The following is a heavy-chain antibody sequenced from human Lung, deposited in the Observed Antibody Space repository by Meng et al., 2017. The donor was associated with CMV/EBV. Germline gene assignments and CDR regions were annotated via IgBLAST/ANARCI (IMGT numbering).Heavy chain of an antibody. Sequence: GESLKISCAASGFTFSNAGMTWIRQAPGKGLELIGRIKSNPGGGTTDYAAPVKGRFTISRDDSKNTLYLQMNSLKTEDTAVYYCTTNNHYYNSSGYFNDAIDIXGQGXMVTVSS. D-gene: IGHD3-22*01. CDR1: GFTFSNAG. J-gene: IGHJ3*02. V-gene: IGHV3-15*01. CDR2: IKSNPGGGTT. CDR3: TTNNHYYNSSGYFNDAIDI.